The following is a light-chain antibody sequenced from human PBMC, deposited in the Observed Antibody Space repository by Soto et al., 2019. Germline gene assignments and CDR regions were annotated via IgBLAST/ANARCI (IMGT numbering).Light chain of an antibody. CDR1: QGISSA. Sequence: AIQLSQSRSSLAASIGYRVTITCRASQGISSALAWYQQKPGKAPKLLIYDASSLESGVPSRFSGSGSGTDFTLTISRLQTEDFATHYCQQFNNYITFGQGTRLEI. CDR2: DAS. V-gene: IGKV1D-13*01. J-gene: IGKJ5*01. CDR3: QQFNNYIT.